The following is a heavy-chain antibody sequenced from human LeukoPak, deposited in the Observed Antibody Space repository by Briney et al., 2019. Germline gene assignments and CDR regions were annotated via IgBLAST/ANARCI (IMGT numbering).Heavy chain of an antibody. Sequence: SVKVSCKASGGTFSSCAISWVRQAPGQGLEWMGRIIPILGIANYAQKFQGRVTITADKSTSTAYMELSSLRSEDTAVYYCARDPCGGGSCHTDFDPWGQGTLVTVSS. J-gene: IGHJ5*02. CDR1: GGTFSSCA. V-gene: IGHV1-69*04. CDR2: IIPILGIA. CDR3: ARDPCGGGSCHTDFDP. D-gene: IGHD2-15*01.